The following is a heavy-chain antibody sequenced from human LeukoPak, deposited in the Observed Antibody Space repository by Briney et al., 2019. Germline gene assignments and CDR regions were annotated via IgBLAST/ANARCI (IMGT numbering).Heavy chain of an antibody. J-gene: IGHJ4*02. V-gene: IGHV4-59*01. D-gene: IGHD3-10*01. CDR1: GGSISGYY. CDR2: IYYSGST. Sequence: SGTLSLTCTVSGGSISGYYWSWIRQPPGKGLEWIGYIYYSGSTNYNPSLKSRLTISVDTSKNHFSLKLSSVTAADTAVYYCARSDGAGSHYYFDYWGQGTLVTVSS. CDR3: ARSDGAGSHYYFDY.